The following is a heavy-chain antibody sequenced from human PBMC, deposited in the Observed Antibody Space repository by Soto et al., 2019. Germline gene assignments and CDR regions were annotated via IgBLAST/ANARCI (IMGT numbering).Heavy chain of an antibody. V-gene: IGHV3-7*03. J-gene: IGHJ5*02. CDR3: ARDRALIVVVVAGYNWFDP. Sequence: GGSLRLSCAASGFTFSSYWMSWVRQAPGKGLEWVANIKQDGSEKYYVDSGKGRFTISRDNAKNSLYLQMNSLRAEDTAVYYCARDRALIVVVVAGYNWFDPWGQGTLVTVSS. CDR1: GFTFSSYW. CDR2: IKQDGSEK. D-gene: IGHD2-15*01.